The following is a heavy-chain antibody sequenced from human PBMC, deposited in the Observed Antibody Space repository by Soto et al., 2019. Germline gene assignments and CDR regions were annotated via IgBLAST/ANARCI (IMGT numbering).Heavy chain of an antibody. CDR3: TKGALGTMTPYH. Sequence: EVQLLESGGALVKPGGSLRLSCEASGFSFRSYAFTWVRQAPGKGLEWVSSISGSGGSTYYADSVRGRFTVSRDNSKNTLFLQMDSLRAEDTAQYYCTKGALGTMTPYHWGQGTLVTVSS. CDR1: GFSFRSYA. D-gene: IGHD3-16*01. J-gene: IGHJ5*02. CDR2: ISGSGGST. V-gene: IGHV3-23*01.